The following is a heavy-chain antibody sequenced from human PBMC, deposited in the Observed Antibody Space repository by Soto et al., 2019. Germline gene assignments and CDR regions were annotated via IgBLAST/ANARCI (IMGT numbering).Heavy chain of an antibody. CDR1: GYNFNIYG. CDR2: ISAYNGNT. CDR3: ARDIAVAGTYNYYYGMDV. Sequence: ASVKGSCKASGYNFNIYGINWVRQAPGQGLELMGWISAYNGNTNYAQKLQGRVTMTTDTSTSTAYMELRSLRSDDTAVYYCARDIAVAGTYNYYYGMDVWGQGTTVTVSS. V-gene: IGHV1-18*01. D-gene: IGHD6-19*01. J-gene: IGHJ6*02.